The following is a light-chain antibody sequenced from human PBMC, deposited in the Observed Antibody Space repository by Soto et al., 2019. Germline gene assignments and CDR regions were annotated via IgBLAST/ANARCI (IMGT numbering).Light chain of an antibody. J-gene: IGKJ1*01. CDR1: QSVGSN. V-gene: IGKV3-15*01. CDR3: QHYNNWPTYRT. CDR2: GAS. Sequence: EIVMTQSPGTLSVSPGERATLSCRASQSVGSNLFWYQQKPGQAPRLLLYGASTRATGIPAMFSGSGAGTEFRFTTSSLKSQDFEIYFCQHYNNWPTYRTFGQGTKVEIK.